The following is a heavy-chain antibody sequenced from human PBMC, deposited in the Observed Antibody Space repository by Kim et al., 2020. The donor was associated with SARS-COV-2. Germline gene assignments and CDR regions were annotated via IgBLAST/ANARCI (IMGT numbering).Heavy chain of an antibody. CDR1: GFTFNIYA. CDR3: AEISSGSSGWFEYFQH. Sequence: GGSLRLSCAASGFTFNIYAMSWVRQAPGKGLEWASGFRGSGESTPYEDSVKGGFTISRDNAKNTLYLQMDRLRVDDTALYYCAEISSGSSGWFEYFQHWGQGTLVTVSS. D-gene: IGHD6-19*01. CDR2: FRGSGEST. J-gene: IGHJ1*01. V-gene: IGHV3-23*01.